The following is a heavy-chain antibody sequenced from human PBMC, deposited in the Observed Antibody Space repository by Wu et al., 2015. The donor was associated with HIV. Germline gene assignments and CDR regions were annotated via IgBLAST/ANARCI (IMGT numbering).Heavy chain of an antibody. CDR2: MNPNNANT. J-gene: IGHJ5*02. V-gene: IGHV1-8*02. D-gene: IGHD6-19*01. Sequence: QVQLVQSGTEVKKPGDSVKVSCKASGYTFTTYDINWVRQAPGQGLEYMGWMNPNNANTASAQRFQGRITMTRTTSMSTAYLELSSLTSEDTAVYYCTRGNKYSSGWYFRGVIWFDPWGQGTLVTVSS. CDR1: GYTFTTYD. CDR3: TRGNKYSSGWYFRGVIWFDP.